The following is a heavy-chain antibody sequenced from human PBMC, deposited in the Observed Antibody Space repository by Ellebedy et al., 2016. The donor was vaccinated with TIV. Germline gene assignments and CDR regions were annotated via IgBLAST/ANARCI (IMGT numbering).Heavy chain of an antibody. J-gene: IGHJ3*02. V-gene: IGHV1-69*13. CDR2: IIPIFGTA. CDR1: GGTFSSYA. D-gene: IGHD6-19*01. CDR3: AREDSSGGGGAFDI. Sequence: SVKVSCXASGGTFSSYAISWVRQAPGQGLEWMGGIIPIFGTANYAQKFQGRVTITADESTSTAYMELSSLRSDDTAVYDGAREDSSGGGGAFDIWGQGTMVTVSS.